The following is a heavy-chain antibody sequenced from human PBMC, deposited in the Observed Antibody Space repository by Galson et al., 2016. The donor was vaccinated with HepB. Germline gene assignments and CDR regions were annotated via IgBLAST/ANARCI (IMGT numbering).Heavy chain of an antibody. V-gene: IGHV1-18*01. D-gene: IGHD2-15*01. J-gene: IGHJ5*02. CDR1: GYTFTSYG. CDR2: ISAYNGNT. Sequence: SVKVSCKASGYTFTSYGISWVRQAPGQGLEWMGWISAYNGNTNYAQKLQGRVTMTTDTSTSTAYIELRSLRSDDTADGTAVYYCARDCSGGTCYGTTWGQGPLVTVAS. CDR3: VYYCARDCSGGTCYGTT.